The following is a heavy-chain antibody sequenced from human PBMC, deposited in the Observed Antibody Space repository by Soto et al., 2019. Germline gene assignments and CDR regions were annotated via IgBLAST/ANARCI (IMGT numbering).Heavy chain of an antibody. V-gene: IGHV2-5*02. CDR2: IYWDDDK. D-gene: IGHD4-17*01. Sequence: QITLKESGPTLVRPAQTLTLTCDFSGFSLSTYHMGVAWIRQPPGKALDWLALIYWDDDKRYSPSLKDTLAISKDTSSNQVVLTITNMHPGDTATYCCAHAGDYDLLTFDHWGPGTLVTVSS. CDR3: AHAGDYDLLTFDH. J-gene: IGHJ4*02. CDR1: GFSLSTYHMG.